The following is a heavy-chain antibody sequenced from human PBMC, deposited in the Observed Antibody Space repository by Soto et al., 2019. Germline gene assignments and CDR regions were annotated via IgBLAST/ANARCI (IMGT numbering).Heavy chain of an antibody. J-gene: IGHJ6*02. V-gene: IGHV1-8*01. CDR3: ARGGYYDNNWVKLRHYGLDV. D-gene: IGHD3-16*01. Sequence: GASVKVSCKASGYTFTSYDINWVRQATGQGLEYLGWMNPNSGNTGYVQKFQGRVTMTRDTSISTAYMELSSLRSDDTAVYYCARGGYYDNNWVKLRHYGLDVWGQGTSVTVSS. CDR2: MNPNSGNT. CDR1: GYTFTSYD.